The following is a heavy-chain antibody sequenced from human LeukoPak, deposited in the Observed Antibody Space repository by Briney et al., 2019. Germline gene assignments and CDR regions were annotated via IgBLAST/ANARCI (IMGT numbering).Heavy chain of an antibody. D-gene: IGHD6-13*01. Sequence: PGGSLRLSCAASGFNFSSYCMTWVRQAPGKGLEWVANIKKDGSEIYYVDSVKGRFTISRDNAKNSLYLQMNSLRAEDTAVYYCAKFIAAPFYFDYWGQGTLVTVSS. CDR1: GFNFSSYC. J-gene: IGHJ4*02. CDR2: IKKDGSEI. CDR3: AKFIAAPFYFDY. V-gene: IGHV3-7*01.